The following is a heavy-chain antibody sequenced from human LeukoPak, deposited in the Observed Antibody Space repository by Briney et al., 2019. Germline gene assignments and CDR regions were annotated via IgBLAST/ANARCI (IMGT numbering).Heavy chain of an antibody. CDR1: GYTFTGYY. V-gene: IGHV1-2*02. Sequence: ASVKVSCKASGYTFTGYYMHWVRQAPGQGLEWMGWINPNSGGTNYAQKFQGRVTMTRDTSISTAYMELSRLRSDDTAVYYCARSGLRFLEWLLTCDYWGQGTLVTVSS. J-gene: IGHJ4*02. CDR2: INPNSGGT. D-gene: IGHD3-3*01. CDR3: ARSGLRFLEWLLTCDY.